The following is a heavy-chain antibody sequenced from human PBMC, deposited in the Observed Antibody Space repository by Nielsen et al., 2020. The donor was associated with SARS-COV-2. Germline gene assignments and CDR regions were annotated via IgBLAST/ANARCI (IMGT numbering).Heavy chain of an antibody. Sequence: SETLSLTCTVSGGSISSSSYYWGWIRQPPGKGLEWIGSIYYSGSTYYNPSLKSRVTISVDTSKNQFSLKLSSVTAADTAVYYCARHYVGFLEWFSYFDYWGQGTLVTVSS. CDR3: ARHYVGFLEWFSYFDY. CDR1: GGSISSSSYY. V-gene: IGHV4-39*01. D-gene: IGHD3-3*01. J-gene: IGHJ4*02. CDR2: IYYSGST.